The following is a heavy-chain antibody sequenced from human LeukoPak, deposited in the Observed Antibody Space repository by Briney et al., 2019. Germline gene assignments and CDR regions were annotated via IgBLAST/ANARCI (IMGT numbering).Heavy chain of an antibody. V-gene: IGHV3-64D*09. D-gene: IGHD3/OR15-3a*01. CDR1: GLTLSIHA. CDR2: ISYNGGST. CDR3: VIRTGSYFDY. J-gene: IGHJ4*02. Sequence: GGSLTLSCSASGLTLSIHAMHWVRQAPGKALEYVSAISYNGGSTYYANSVKDRFTISRDNSRNTLYLQMSSLRPEDTAVFYCVIRTGSYFDYWGQGTLLSVSS.